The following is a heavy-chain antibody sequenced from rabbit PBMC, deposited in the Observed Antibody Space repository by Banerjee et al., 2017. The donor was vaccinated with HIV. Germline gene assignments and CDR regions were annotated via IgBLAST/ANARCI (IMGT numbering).Heavy chain of an antibody. J-gene: IGHJ6*01. V-gene: IGHV1S40*01. Sequence: QSLEESGGGLVQPEGSLTLTCTASGFSFSSSYYMCWVRQAPGKGLEWIGCIYTGDGNTYYASWAKGRFTISKTSSSTVDLKMTSLTAADTATYFCARDLAGSGDFWGPGTLVTVS. CDR2: IYTGDGNT. CDR3: ARDLAGSGDF. CDR1: GFSFSSSYY. D-gene: IGHD4-2*01.